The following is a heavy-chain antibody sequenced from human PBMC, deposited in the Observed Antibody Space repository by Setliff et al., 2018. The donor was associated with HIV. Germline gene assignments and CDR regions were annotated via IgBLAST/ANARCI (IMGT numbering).Heavy chain of an antibody. CDR3: ARGGYSYGLY. D-gene: IGHD5-18*01. J-gene: IGHJ4*02. V-gene: IGHV4-4*07. CDR2: IYTSGST. CDR1: GGSITSSY. Sequence: SETLSLTCTFSGGSITSSYWSWIRQPAGKGLEWIGRIYTSGSTNYNPSLKSRVTMSIDTSKKQFSLKLASVTASDTAVYYCARGGYSYGLYWGQGTLVTVSS.